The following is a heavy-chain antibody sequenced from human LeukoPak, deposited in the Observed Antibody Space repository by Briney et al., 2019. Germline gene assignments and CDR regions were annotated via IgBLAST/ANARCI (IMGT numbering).Heavy chain of an antibody. J-gene: IGHJ4*02. V-gene: IGHV4-31*03. Sequence: TLSLTCTVSGASISSGGYYWRWIRQHPGKGLEWIGYIYYSGCTYYNPSLKSRLTMSVDTSKNQFSLKLSSVTAADTAVYYCATDRDGYNFIDYWGQGTLVTVSS. CDR1: GASISSGGYY. CDR3: ATDRDGYNFIDY. D-gene: IGHD5-24*01. CDR2: IYYSGCT.